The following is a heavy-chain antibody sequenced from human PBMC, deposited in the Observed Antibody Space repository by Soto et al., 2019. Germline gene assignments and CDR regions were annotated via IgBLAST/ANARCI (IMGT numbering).Heavy chain of an antibody. Sequence: QVQLVESGGGVVQPGRSLRLSCAASGFTFRSYAMHWVRQAPGKGLEWVAVMSYDGTNKYYADSVKGRFTISSDNSKNTLYLQMKSLRAEDMALYYCAGDPTRRGWYGAPHFWGQGTLVAVSS. CDR2: MSYDGTNK. D-gene: IGHD6-19*01. CDR3: AGDPTRRGWYGAPHF. J-gene: IGHJ4*02. CDR1: GFTFRSYA. V-gene: IGHV3-30-3*01.